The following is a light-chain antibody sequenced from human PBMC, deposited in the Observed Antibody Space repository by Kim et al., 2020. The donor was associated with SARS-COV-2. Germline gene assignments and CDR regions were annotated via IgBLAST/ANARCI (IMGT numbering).Light chain of an antibody. V-gene: IGLV2-14*01. CDR1: SSDVGGYNY. Sequence: QSALTQPASVSGSPGQSITISCTGTSSDVGGYNYVSWYQQHPGKAPKLMIYDVSKRPSGVSNRFSGSKSGNTASLTISGLKAEDEADYYCSSYTSSSTLRVFGGGTQLTVL. CDR3: SSYTSSSTLRV. CDR2: DVS. J-gene: IGLJ3*02.